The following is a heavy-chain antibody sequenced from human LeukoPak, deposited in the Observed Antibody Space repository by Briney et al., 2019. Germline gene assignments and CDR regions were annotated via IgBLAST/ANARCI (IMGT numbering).Heavy chain of an antibody. D-gene: IGHD2-2*01. Sequence: GSLRLPRAASGFNLSNHCKNWVRQAPGKGLELVPSISSSSSYIYYADSVKGRFTISRDNAKNSLYLQMNSLRAEDTAVYYCAREGVVVPAAPLDYWGQGTLVTVSS. CDR3: AREGVVVPAAPLDY. V-gene: IGHV3-21*01. CDR1: GFNLSNHC. J-gene: IGHJ4*02. CDR2: ISSSSSYI.